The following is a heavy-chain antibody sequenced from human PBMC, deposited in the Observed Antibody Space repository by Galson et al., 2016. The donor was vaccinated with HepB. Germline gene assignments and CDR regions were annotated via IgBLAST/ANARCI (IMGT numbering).Heavy chain of an antibody. CDR1: GCTFANYY. V-gene: IGHV1-18*01. J-gene: IGHJ4*02. D-gene: IGHD2-2*01. CDR3: ARGHCTGTNCYWNFDY. CDR2: VRTDNGDT. Sequence: SVKVSCKASGCTFANYYVTWVRQAPGQGLEWMGLVRTDNGDTNYAQKLQDRVAMTADTSTSTAYMELRSLRAEDTAVYYCARGHCTGTNCYWNFDYWGQGTLVTVSP.